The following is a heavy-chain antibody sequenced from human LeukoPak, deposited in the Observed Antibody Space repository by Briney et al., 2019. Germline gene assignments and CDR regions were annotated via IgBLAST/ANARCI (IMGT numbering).Heavy chain of an antibody. D-gene: IGHD3-22*01. V-gene: IGHV4-59*11. CDR3: ARDYYDSSGYPAFDI. Sequence: SETLSLTCTVSGGSISPHYWTWIRQTPGKGLEWIGYVYYNGLTSYNASLRSRLILSVDTARNQVSLKLTSVTAADTAVYYCARDYYDSSGYPAFDIWGQGTMVTVSS. CDR1: GGSISPHY. J-gene: IGHJ3*02. CDR2: VYYNGLT.